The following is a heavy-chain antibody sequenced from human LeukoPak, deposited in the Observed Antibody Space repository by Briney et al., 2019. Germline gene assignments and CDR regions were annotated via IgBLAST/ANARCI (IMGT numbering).Heavy chain of an antibody. D-gene: IGHD2-2*02. Sequence: PSETLSLTCAVYGGSFSGYYWSWIRQPPGKGREWMGEINHSGSTNYNPPLKSRVTISVDTSKNQFSLKLSSVTAADTAVYYCARGYRYCSSTSCYNRAFDIWGQGTMVTVSS. J-gene: IGHJ3*02. CDR1: GGSFSGYY. CDR3: ARGYRYCSSTSCYNRAFDI. CDR2: INHSGST. V-gene: IGHV4-34*01.